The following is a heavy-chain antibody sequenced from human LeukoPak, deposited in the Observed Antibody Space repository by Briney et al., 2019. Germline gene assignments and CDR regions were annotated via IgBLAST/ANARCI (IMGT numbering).Heavy chain of an antibody. CDR3: AREDAPGQQLVPGDY. D-gene: IGHD6-13*01. CDR1: GFTFSSYS. CDR2: ISSSSSYI. J-gene: IGHJ4*02. Sequence: AGGSLRLSCAASGFTFSSYSMNWVRQAPGKGLEWVSSISSSSSYIYYVDSVKGRFTISRDNAKNSLYLQMNSLRAEDTAVYYCAREDAPGQQLVPGDYWGQGTLVTVSS. V-gene: IGHV3-21*01.